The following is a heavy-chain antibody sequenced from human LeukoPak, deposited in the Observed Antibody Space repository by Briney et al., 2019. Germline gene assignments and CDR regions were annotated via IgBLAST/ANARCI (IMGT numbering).Heavy chain of an antibody. CDR2: ISSSSYI. V-gene: IGHV3-21*01. CDR3: ARFRYSGSYWDY. CDR1: GFTFSSYS. D-gene: IGHD1-26*01. J-gene: IGHJ4*02. Sequence: KSGGSLRLSCAASGFTFSSYSMNWVRQAPGKGLEWVSSISSSSYIYYADSVKGRFTISRDNAKNSLYLQMNSLRAEDTAVYYCARFRYSGSYWDYWGQGTLVTVSS.